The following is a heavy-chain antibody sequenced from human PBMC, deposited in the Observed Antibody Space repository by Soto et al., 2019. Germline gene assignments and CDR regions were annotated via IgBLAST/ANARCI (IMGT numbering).Heavy chain of an antibody. D-gene: IGHD3-22*01. CDR1: GGTFSSYA. V-gene: IGHV1-69*13. CDR2: IIPIFGTA. Sequence: ASVKVSCKASGGTFSSYAISWVRQAPGQGLGWMGGIIPIFGTANYAQKFQGRVTITADESTSTAYMELSSLRSEDTAVYYCARAYQDYYDSSGYFPSFDYWGQGTLVTVSS. J-gene: IGHJ4*02. CDR3: ARAYQDYYDSSGYFPSFDY.